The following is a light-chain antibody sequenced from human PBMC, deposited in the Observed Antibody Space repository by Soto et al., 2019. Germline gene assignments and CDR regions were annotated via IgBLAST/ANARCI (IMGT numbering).Light chain of an antibody. CDR3: QQYNNWPRGT. J-gene: IGKJ1*01. CDR2: GAS. V-gene: IGKV3-15*01. CDR1: QSVSSN. Sequence: EIVMTHSPATLSVSPGERATLSCRASQSVSSNLAWYQQKPGQAPRLLIYGASTRATGIPARFSGSGSGTEFTLTISSLQSEDFAVYYCQQYNNWPRGTFGQGTKV.